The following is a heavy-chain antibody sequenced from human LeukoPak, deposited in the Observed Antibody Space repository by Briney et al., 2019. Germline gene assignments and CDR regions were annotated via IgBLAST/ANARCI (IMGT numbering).Heavy chain of an antibody. V-gene: IGHV4-4*02. D-gene: IGHD3-3*01. CDR2: IYHSGSD. Sequence: SETLSLTCGVSGRPISSDNGWSWVRQPPGKGLEWLREIYHSGSDSYNPSLKSRVTISVDKSKNQLSLKLTSVTAADTAVYYCASNGYYSLDYWGQGTLVTVSS. CDR3: ASNGYYSLDY. CDR1: GRPISSDNG. J-gene: IGHJ4*02.